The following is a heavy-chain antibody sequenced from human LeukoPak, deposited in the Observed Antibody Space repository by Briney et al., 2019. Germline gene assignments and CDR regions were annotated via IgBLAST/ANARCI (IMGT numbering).Heavy chain of an antibody. V-gene: IGHV4-34*01. CDR2: INHSGST. CDR1: GGSFSGYY. Sequence: KSSETLSLTCAVYGGSFSGYYWSWIRQPPGKGLEWIGEINHSGSTNYNPSLKSQVTISVDTSKNQFSLKLSSVTAADTAVYYCARGISIVATISVRFDPWGQGTLVTVSS. D-gene: IGHD5-12*01. CDR3: ARGISIVATISVRFDP. J-gene: IGHJ5*02.